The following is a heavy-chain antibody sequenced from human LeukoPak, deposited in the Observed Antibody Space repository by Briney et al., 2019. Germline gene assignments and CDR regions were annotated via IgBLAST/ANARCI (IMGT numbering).Heavy chain of an antibody. V-gene: IGHV3-30*02. D-gene: IGHD6-13*01. J-gene: IGHJ4*02. CDR1: GFTFSSYD. CDR2: IQYDASNK. Sequence: GGSLRLSCEASGFTFSSYDMHWVRQAPGKGLEWVAFIQYDASNKYYADSVKGRFTISRDSSKNTLYLQMNSLRAEDTAVYYCAKDSILQQLYYFDSWGQGTLVTVSS. CDR3: AKDSILQQLYYFDS.